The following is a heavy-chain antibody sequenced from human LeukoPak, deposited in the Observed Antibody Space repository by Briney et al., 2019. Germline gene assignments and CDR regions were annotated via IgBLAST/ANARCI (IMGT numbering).Heavy chain of an antibody. J-gene: IGHJ4*02. D-gene: IGHD2-2*01. CDR1: GYTFTSYY. V-gene: IGHV1-46*01. CDR2: INPSGGST. CDR3: ARVRSGVPAAYWYFDY. Sequence: ASVKVFCKASGYTFTSYYMHWVRQAPGQGLEWMGIINPSGGSTSYAQKFQGRVTMTRDTSTSTVYMELSSLRSEDTAVYYCARVRSGVPAAYWYFDYWGQGTLVTVSS.